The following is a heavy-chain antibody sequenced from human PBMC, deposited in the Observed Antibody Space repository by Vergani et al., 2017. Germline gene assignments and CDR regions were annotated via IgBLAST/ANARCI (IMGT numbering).Heavy chain of an antibody. CDR3: AREPTRITIFGVVIQDYFDY. CDR1: GGSISSGGYY. Sequence: QVQLQESGPGLVKPSQTLSLTCTVSGGSISSGGYYWSWIRQPAGKGLEWIGRIYTSGSTNYNPSLKSRVTMSVDTSKNQFSLKLSSVTAADTAVYYCAREPTRITIFGVVIQDYFDYWGQGTLVTVSS. J-gene: IGHJ4*02. CDR2: IYTSGST. D-gene: IGHD3-3*01. V-gene: IGHV4-61*02.